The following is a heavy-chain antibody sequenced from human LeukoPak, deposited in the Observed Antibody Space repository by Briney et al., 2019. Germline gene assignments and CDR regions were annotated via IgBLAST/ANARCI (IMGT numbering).Heavy chain of an antibody. D-gene: IGHD3-22*01. CDR3: ASGRFHNYYDSSGYYYV. V-gene: IGHV4-31*03. CDR1: GGSISSGGYY. CDR2: IYYSGST. J-gene: IGHJ4*02. Sequence: SQTLSLTCTVSGGSISSGGYYWSWIRQHPGKGLEWIGYIYYSGSTYYNPSLKSRVTISVDTSKSQFSLKLSSVTAADTAVYYCASGRFHNYYDSSGYYYVWGQGTLVTVSS.